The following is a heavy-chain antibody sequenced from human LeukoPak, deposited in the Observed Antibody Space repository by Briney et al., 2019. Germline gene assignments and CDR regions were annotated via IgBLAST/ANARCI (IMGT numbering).Heavy chain of an antibody. CDR2: INADGSSA. Sequence: GGSLRLSCAASGFSFTNYWMHWVRQAPGKGLVWVSRINADGSSASYADSVKGRFTISRDNAKNTLYLQMNSLRAEDTAMYHCARDYGRSRDYGMDVWGQGTTVTVSS. J-gene: IGHJ6*02. V-gene: IGHV3-74*01. CDR3: ARDYGRSRDYGMDV. CDR1: GFSFTNYW. D-gene: IGHD3-10*01.